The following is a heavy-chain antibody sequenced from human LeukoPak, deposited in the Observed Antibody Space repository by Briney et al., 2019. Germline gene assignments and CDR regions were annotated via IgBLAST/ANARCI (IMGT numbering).Heavy chain of an antibody. CDR2: IYHSGST. D-gene: IGHD3-22*01. CDR3: AREVVITVANWFDP. CDR1: GYSISSGYY. V-gene: IGHV4-38-2*02. Sequence: SETLSLTCTVSGYSISSGYYWGWIRQPPGKGLEWIGSIYHSGSTYYNPSLKSRVPISVDTSKNQFSLKLSSVTAADTAVYYCAREVVITVANWFDPWGQGTLVTVSS. J-gene: IGHJ5*02.